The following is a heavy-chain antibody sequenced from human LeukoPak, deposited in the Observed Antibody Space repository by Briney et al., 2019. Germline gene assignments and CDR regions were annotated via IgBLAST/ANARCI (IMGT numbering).Heavy chain of an antibody. CDR1: GGSISRSRYY. CDR2: LYYTGST. Sequence: SETLSLTCAVSGGSISRSRYYWGWIRQPPGKGLEWIGSLYYTGSTYYNPSLKSRVTISVDTSKNQFSLKLSSVTAADTAVYYCARYSLTFDYWGQGTLVTVSS. J-gene: IGHJ4*02. V-gene: IGHV4-39*01. D-gene: IGHD2-21*01. CDR3: ARYSLTFDY.